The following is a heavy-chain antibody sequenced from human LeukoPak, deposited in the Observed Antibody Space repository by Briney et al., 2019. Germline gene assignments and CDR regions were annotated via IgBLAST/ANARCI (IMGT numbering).Heavy chain of an antibody. Sequence: WASVKVSCKASGNTFTDYFIHWVRQAPGQGLEWMGWINPNIGDASYAQKFQDRVTMTRDRSINTAYMELSRLTSDDTAVYYCARMALDGGDSIGFDSWGQGTLITVSS. D-gene: IGHD2-21*02. CDR3: ARMALDGGDSIGFDS. CDR1: GNTFTDYF. J-gene: IGHJ5*01. V-gene: IGHV1-2*02. CDR2: INPNIGDA.